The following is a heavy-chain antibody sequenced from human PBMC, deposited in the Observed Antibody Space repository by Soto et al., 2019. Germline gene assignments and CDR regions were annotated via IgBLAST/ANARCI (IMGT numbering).Heavy chain of an antibody. D-gene: IGHD6-13*01. CDR3: ATGFLAAAPLNY. J-gene: IGHJ4*02. Sequence: QVQLVQSGAEVKKPGSSVKVSCRASGVTFSDYAISWVRQAPGQGLEWMGGSIPLSASAKFAQKFQGRVTITADKSTRTAYMELPSVRSEDTAVYYCATGFLAAAPLNYWGPGTLVTVSS. CDR2: SIPLSASA. V-gene: IGHV1-69*06. CDR1: GVTFSDYA.